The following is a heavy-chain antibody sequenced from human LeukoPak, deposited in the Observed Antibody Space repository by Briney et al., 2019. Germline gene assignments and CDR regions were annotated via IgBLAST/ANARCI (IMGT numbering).Heavy chain of an antibody. CDR2: MNPNSDNT. Sequence: GASVKVSCKASEYTFSSYAINWVRQATGQGLEWMGWMNPNSDNTGYAQKFQGRVTMTRNTSISTAYMELSSLRFDDTAVYYCARGNGMDVWGQGTTVTVS. CDR1: EYTFSSYA. CDR3: ARGNGMDV. V-gene: IGHV1-8*01. J-gene: IGHJ6*02.